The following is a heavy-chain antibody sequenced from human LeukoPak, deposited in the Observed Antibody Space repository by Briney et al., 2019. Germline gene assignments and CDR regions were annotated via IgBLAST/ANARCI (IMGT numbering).Heavy chain of an antibody. CDR2: ISSSGTTI. V-gene: IGHV3-48*03. CDR1: GFTFGSYE. J-gene: IGHJ6*02. CDR3: AKNPMVGRLYYYYYGMVV. D-gene: IGHD4/OR15-4a*01. Sequence: GGSLRLSCVASGFTFGSYEMNWVRQAPGKGLEWVSYISSSGTTIYYADSVKGRFTISRDTAKKSLYLQMNSLKAADTAVYYCAKNPMVGRLYYYYYGMVVWGQGTTVTVS.